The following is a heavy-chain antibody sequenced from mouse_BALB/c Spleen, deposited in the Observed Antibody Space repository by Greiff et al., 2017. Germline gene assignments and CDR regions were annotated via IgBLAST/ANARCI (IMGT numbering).Heavy chain of an antibody. J-gene: IGHJ3*01. V-gene: IGHV2-9*02. Sequence: VQGVESGPGLVAPSQSLSITCTVSGFSLTSYGVHWVRQPPGKGLEWLGVIWAGGSTNYNSALMSRLSISKDNSKSQVFLKMNSLQTDDTAMYYCARAWGSGAWFAYWGQGTLVTVSA. CDR2: IWAGGST. CDR3: ARAWGSGAWFAY. CDR1: GFSLTSYG.